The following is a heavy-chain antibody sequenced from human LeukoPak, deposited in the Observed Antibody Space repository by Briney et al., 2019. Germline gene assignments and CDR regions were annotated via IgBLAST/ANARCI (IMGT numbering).Heavy chain of an antibody. D-gene: IGHD3-22*01. J-gene: IGHJ4*02. CDR1: GFTFSSYT. CDR3: ARVMIVVVYTEARGAFDI. V-gene: IGHV3-21*01. Sequence: PGGSLRLSCAASGFTFSSYTMNWVRQAPGKGLEWVSSISSSSNYIYYADSVKGRFTISRDNAKNSLYLQMNSLRAEDTAVYYCARVMIVVVYTEARGAFDIWGQGTLVTVSS. CDR2: ISSSSNYI.